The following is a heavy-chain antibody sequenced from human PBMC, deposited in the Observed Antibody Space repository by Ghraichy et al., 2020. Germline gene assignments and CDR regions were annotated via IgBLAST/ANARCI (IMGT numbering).Heavy chain of an antibody. CDR2: FSTGGD. Sequence: GGSLRLSCAASGFTFSNYAMSWVRQAPGKGLEWVSGFSTGGDKYTDSVKGRFTISRDNSKNTLYLQMNSLRAEDTAIYHCARDLDYYDRSIYYDAFDIWGQGTMVTVSS. CDR3: ARDLDYYDRSIYYDAFDI. CDR1: GFTFSNYA. V-gene: IGHV3-23*01. J-gene: IGHJ3*02. D-gene: IGHD3-22*01.